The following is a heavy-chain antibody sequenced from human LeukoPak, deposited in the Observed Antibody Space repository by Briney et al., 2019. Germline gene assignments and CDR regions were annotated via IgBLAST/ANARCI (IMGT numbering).Heavy chain of an antibody. J-gene: IGHJ6*03. V-gene: IGHV1-8*01. CDR3: ARVTSPKAIWFRELFLSKPLAYYYMDV. CDR1: GYTFTSYD. CDR2: MNPNSGNT. D-gene: IGHD3-10*01. Sequence: ASVKVSCKASGYTFTSYDINWVRQATGQGLEWMGWMNPNSGNTGYAQKFQGRVTMTRNTSISTAYMELSSLRSEDTAVYYCARVTSPKAIWFRELFLSKPLAYYYMDVWGKGTTVTVSS.